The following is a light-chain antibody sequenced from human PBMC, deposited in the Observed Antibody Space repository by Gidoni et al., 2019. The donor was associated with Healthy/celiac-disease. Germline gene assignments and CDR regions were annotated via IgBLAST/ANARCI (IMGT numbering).Light chain of an antibody. Sequence: EFVLTQSPATLSLSPVERATLSCRASQSVSSYLAWYQQKPGQAPRLLIYDASNRATGIPARFSGSGSGTDFTLTISSLEPEDFAVYYCQQRGTFGQGTKLEIK. V-gene: IGKV3-11*01. CDR1: QSVSSY. CDR3: QQRGT. J-gene: IGKJ2*01. CDR2: DAS.